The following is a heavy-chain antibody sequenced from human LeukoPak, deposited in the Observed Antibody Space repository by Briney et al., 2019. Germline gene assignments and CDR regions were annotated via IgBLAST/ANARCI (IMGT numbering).Heavy chain of an antibody. D-gene: IGHD2-15*01. Sequence: GASVKVSCKASGYTFTGYYMHWVRQAPGQGLEWMGWINPNSGGTNYAQKFQDRVTMTRDMSTSTVYMELSSLRSEDTAVYYCARDYCSGGSCYSSFDYWGQGTLVTVSS. CDR2: INPNSGGT. CDR1: GYTFTGYY. V-gene: IGHV1-2*02. CDR3: ARDYCSGGSCYSSFDY. J-gene: IGHJ4*02.